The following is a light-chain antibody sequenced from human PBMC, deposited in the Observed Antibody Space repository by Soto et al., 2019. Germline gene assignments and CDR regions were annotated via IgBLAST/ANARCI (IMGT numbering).Light chain of an antibody. CDR2: EVS. CDR3: SSYTNSTTLVV. V-gene: IGLV2-14*01. Sequence: QSALTQPASVSGSPGQSITISCTGTSSDVGGYDYVSWYQQHPGKAPTLKIYEVSNRPSGVSNRFSGSKSGSTASLTISGLQAEDEADYFCSSYTNSTTLVVFGGGTQLTVL. CDR1: SSDVGGYDY. J-gene: IGLJ3*02.